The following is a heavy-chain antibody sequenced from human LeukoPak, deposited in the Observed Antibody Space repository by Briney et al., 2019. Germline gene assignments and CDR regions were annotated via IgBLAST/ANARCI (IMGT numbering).Heavy chain of an antibody. D-gene: IGHD3-22*01. CDR3: ARDSHYYDSSGVDY. CDR1: GYTFTCYY. V-gene: IGHV1-2*02. Sequence: GASVKVSCKASGYTFTCYYMHWVRQAPGQGLEWMGWINPNSGGTNYAQKFQGRATMTRDTSISTAYMELSRLRSDDTAVYYCARDSHYYDSSGVDYWGQGTLVTVSS. CDR2: INPNSGGT. J-gene: IGHJ4*02.